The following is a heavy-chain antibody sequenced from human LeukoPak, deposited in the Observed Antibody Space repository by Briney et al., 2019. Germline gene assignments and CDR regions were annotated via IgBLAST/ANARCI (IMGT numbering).Heavy chain of an antibody. CDR1: GYSISSGYY. J-gene: IGHJ4*02. Sequence: SETLSLTCAVSGYSISSGYYWGWIRQPPGKGLEWIGSIYHSGSTYYNPSLKSRVTISVDTSKNQSSLKLSSATAADTAVYYCARLSQWGPYYFDYWGQGTLVTVSS. CDR3: ARLSQWGPYYFDY. D-gene: IGHD1-26*01. CDR2: IYHSGST. V-gene: IGHV4-38-2*01.